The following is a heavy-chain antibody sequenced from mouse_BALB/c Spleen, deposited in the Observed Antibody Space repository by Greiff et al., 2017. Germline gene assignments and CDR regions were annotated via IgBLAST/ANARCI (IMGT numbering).Heavy chain of an antibody. CDR3: ARHEDVYYGSSLYAMDY. CDR2: FYPGSGSI. CDR1: GYTFTEYI. Sequence: VQVVESGAGLVKPGASVKLSCKASGYTFTEYIIHWVKQRSGQGLEWIGWFYPGSGSIKYNEKFKDKATLTADKSSSTVYMELSRLTSEDSAVYFCARHEDVYYGSSLYAMDYWGQGTSVTVSS. V-gene: IGHV1-62-2*01. D-gene: IGHD1-1*01. J-gene: IGHJ4*01.